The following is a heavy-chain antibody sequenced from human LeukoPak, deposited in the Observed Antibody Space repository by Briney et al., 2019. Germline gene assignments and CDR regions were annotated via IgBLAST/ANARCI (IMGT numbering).Heavy chain of an antibody. CDR2: VYHSGST. CDR1: GGSISNYY. J-gene: IGHJ3*02. V-gene: IGHV4-59*01. D-gene: IGHD3-22*01. CDR3: ARASNPTYYYDSSGLGI. Sequence: PSETLSLTCTFSGGSISNYYWSWIRQPPGKGLEWIGYVYHSGSTNYNPSLKSRVTISVDTSKNQFSLKLSSVTAADTAVYYCARASNPTYYYDSSGLGIWGQGTMVTVSS.